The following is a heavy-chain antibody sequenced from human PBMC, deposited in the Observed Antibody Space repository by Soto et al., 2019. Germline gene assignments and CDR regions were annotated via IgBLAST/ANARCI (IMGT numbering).Heavy chain of an antibody. CDR3: AKHYCSSTSCYAYYGMDV. CDR2: ISGSGGST. Sequence: GGSLRLSCAASGFTFSSYAMSWVRQAPGKGLEWVSAISGSGGSTYYADSVKGRFTISRDNSKNTLYLQMNSLRAEDTAVYYCAKHYCSSTSCYAYYGMDVWGQGTTVTVSS. V-gene: IGHV3-23*01. CDR1: GFTFSSYA. D-gene: IGHD2-2*01. J-gene: IGHJ6*02.